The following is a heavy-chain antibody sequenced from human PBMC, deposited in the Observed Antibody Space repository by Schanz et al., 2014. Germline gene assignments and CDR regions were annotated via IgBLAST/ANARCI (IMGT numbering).Heavy chain of an antibody. Sequence: EVQLLESGGGLVQPGGSLRLSCLASGFAFSSYGMNWLRQAPGKGLEWVSYISSSSSTRYYADSVKGRFTVSRDNAENALYLQMNSLRAEDTGLYFCARGGSGSHYRLDYWGQGTLVTVSS. V-gene: IGHV3-48*01. D-gene: IGHD1-26*01. CDR1: GFAFSSYG. CDR2: ISSSSSTR. J-gene: IGHJ4*02. CDR3: ARGGSGSHYRLDY.